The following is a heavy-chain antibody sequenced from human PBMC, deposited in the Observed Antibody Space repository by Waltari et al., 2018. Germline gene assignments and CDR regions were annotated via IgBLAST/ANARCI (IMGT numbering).Heavy chain of an antibody. CDR2: TYYSGST. CDR3: ARDKTLNWNDGGYFDY. D-gene: IGHD1-1*01. J-gene: IGHJ4*02. CDR1: GGSISSGGYY. Sequence: QVQLQESGPGLVKPSQTLSLTCTVSGGSISSGGYYWSWIRQHTGKGLEWIGYTYYSGSTYYNPSLKSRVTISVDTSKNQFSLKLSSVTAADTAVYYCARDKTLNWNDGGYFDYWGQGTLVTVSS. V-gene: IGHV4-31*03.